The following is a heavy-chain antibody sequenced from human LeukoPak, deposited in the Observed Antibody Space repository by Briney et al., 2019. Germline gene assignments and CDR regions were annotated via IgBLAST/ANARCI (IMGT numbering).Heavy chain of an antibody. D-gene: IGHD2-15*01. CDR1: GGSISSSSYY. J-gene: IGHJ6*03. V-gene: IGHV4-39*07. CDR2: IYYSGST. Sequence: SETLSLTCTVSGGSISSSSYYWGWIRQPPGKGLEWIGSIYYSGSTYYNPSLKSRVTISVDTSKNQFSLKLSSVTAADTAVYYCARVVVPRYYYYMDVWGKGTTVTVSS. CDR3: ARVVVPRYYYYMDV.